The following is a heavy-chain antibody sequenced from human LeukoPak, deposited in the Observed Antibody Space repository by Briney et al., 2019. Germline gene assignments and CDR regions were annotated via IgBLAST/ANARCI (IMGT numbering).Heavy chain of an antibody. CDR3: AKDQGRFDY. V-gene: IGHV3-74*01. D-gene: IGHD2-15*01. CDR2: INSDRSST. CDR1: GFTFSRYW. Sequence: GGSLRLSCAASGFTFSRYWMHWVRQAPGKGLVWVSHINSDRSSTNYADSVKGRFTISRDNSKNTLYLQMNSLRAEDTAVYYCAKDQGRFDYWGQGTLVTVSS. J-gene: IGHJ4*02.